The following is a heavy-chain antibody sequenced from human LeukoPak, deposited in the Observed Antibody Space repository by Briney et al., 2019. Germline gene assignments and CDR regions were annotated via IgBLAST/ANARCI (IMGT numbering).Heavy chain of an antibody. Sequence: GASVKVSCKASGYTFTSYGIGRVRQAPGQGLEWMGWISAYNGNTNYAQKLQGRVTMTTDTSTSTAYMELRSLRSDDTAVYYCARSAVPRNRFLDSQPFDYWGQGTLVTVSS. CDR2: ISAYNGNT. J-gene: IGHJ4*02. D-gene: IGHD3-3*01. V-gene: IGHV1-18*01. CDR1: GYTFTSYG. CDR3: ARSAVPRNRFLDSQPFDY.